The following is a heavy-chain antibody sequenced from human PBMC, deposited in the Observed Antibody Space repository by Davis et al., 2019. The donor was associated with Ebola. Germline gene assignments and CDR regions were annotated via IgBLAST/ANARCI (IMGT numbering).Heavy chain of an antibody. CDR1: GYIFTGYY. CDR2: INPSGGST. Sequence: AASVKVSCKASGYIFTGYYIHWVRQAPGQGLEWMGIINPSGGSTSYAQKFQGRVTMTRDTSTSTVYMELSSLRSEDTAVYYCARGGRSGYSSGWYTALDYWGQGTLVTVSS. D-gene: IGHD6-19*01. V-gene: IGHV1-46*01. CDR3: ARGGRSGYSSGWYTALDY. J-gene: IGHJ4*02.